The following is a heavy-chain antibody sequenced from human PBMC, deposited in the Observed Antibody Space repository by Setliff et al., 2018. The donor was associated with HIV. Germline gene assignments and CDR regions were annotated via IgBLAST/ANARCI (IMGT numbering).Heavy chain of an antibody. CDR1: GFTFSSYW. CDR3: AIKPPYYDIPDPAG. J-gene: IGHJ4*02. V-gene: IGHV3-7*01. D-gene: IGHD3-9*01. Sequence: GGSLRLSCAASGFTFSSYWMTWVRQAPGKGLEWVANIKHDGSEIFYMDSVKGRFTISRDNAENSLYLLMNSLRAEDTAIYYCAIKPPYYDIPDPAGWGQGTLVTVSS. CDR2: IKHDGSEI.